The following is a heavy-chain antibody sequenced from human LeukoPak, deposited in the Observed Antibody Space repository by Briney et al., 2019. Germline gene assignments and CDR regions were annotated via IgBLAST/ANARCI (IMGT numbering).Heavy chain of an antibody. Sequence: PSETLSLTCGVYGGSFSGYYWNWIRQPPGKGLEWIGEINHSGGTDYNPSLKSRVTISVDTSKNQFSLKLSSVTAADTAVYYCARGRIMMTFGGVRPVYYMDVWGKGTTVTISS. J-gene: IGHJ6*03. CDR3: ARGRIMMTFGGVRPVYYMDV. CDR1: GGSFSGYY. D-gene: IGHD3-16*01. V-gene: IGHV4-34*01. CDR2: INHSGGT.